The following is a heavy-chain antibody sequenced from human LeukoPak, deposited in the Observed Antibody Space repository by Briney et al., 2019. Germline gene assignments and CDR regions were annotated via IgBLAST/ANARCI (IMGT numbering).Heavy chain of an antibody. V-gene: IGHV4-34*01. CDR3: ARGADYYGSGSHYITPVTMDV. CDR1: GGSFSGYY. D-gene: IGHD3-10*01. Sequence: SETLSLTCAVYGGSFSGYYWSWIRQPPGKGLEWIGEINHSGSTNYNPSLKSRVTISVDTSKNQFSLKLSSVTAADTAVYYCARGADYYGSGSHYITPVTMDVWGQGTTVTVSS. CDR2: INHSGST. J-gene: IGHJ6*02.